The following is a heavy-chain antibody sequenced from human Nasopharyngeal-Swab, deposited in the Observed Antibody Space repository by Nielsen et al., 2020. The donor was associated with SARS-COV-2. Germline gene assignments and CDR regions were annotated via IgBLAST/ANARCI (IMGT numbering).Heavy chain of an antibody. D-gene: IGHD3-22*01. CDR2: ISRDGDST. CDR3: AKRDYYDTTGYFES. V-gene: IGHV3-23*01. Sequence: ESLKISCAASGFTFNYFAMSWVRQPPGKGLEWVAAISRDGDSTFYAGSVKGRFAISRDNSKNTLFLQMNTLRAGDTALYFCAKRDYYDTTGYFESWGQGTLVTVSS. J-gene: IGHJ4*02. CDR1: GFTFNYFA.